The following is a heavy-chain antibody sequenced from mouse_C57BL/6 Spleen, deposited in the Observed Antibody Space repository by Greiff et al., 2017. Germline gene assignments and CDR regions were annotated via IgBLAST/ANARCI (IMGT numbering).Heavy chain of an antibody. CDR3: ALANWCDWYFDV. CDR1: GFNIKNTY. D-gene: IGHD4-1*01. J-gene: IGHJ1*03. Sequence: EVKLVESVAELVRPGASVKLSCKASGFNIKNTYMHWVKQRPEQGLEWIGRIDPANGNTKYAPKLQGKATITADTSSNTAYLQLSGVTSEDTAIYDCALANWCDWYFDVWGTGTTVTVSS. V-gene: IGHV14-3*01. CDR2: IDPANGNT.